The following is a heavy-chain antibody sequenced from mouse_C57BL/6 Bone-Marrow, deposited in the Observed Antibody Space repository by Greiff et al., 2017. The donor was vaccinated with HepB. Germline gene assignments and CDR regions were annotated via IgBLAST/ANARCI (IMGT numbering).Heavy chain of an antibody. CDR1: GYSITSGYY. Sequence: QLQQSGPGLVKPSQSLSLTCSVTGYSITSGYYWNWIRQFPGNKLEWMGYISYDGSNNYNPSLKNRISITRDTSKNQFFLKLNSVTTEDTATYYCARPWYFDVWGTGTTVTVSS. J-gene: IGHJ1*03. V-gene: IGHV3-6*01. CDR3: ARPWYFDV. CDR2: ISYDGSN.